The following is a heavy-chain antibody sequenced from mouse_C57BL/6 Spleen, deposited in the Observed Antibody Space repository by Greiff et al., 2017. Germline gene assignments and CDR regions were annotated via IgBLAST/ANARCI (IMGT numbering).Heavy chain of an antibody. CDR1: GYTFTSYW. V-gene: IGHV1-53*01. D-gene: IGHD1-1*01. Sequence: VQLQQPGTELVKPGASVKLSCKASGYTFTSYWMRWVKQRPGQGLEWIGNINPSNGGTNYNEKFKSKATLTVDKSSSTAYMQLSILTSEDSAVYGCASVSYCNIWFPYWGQGTLVTVSA. CDR2: INPSNGGT. CDR3: ASVSYCNIWFPY. J-gene: IGHJ3*01.